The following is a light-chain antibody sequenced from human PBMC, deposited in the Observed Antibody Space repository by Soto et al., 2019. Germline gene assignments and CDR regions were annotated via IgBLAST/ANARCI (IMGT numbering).Light chain of an antibody. Sequence: SYELTQPPSVSLAPGQTAMITCGGNDIGSKSVHWYQQRPGQAPVLVVYDDRDRPSGIPERFSGSNSGSTATLTISRVEAGDEADYYCQVWDRNNNHVLCGGGTKLTVL. CDR3: QVWDRNNNHVL. J-gene: IGLJ3*02. V-gene: IGLV3-21*02. CDR1: DIGSKS. CDR2: DDR.